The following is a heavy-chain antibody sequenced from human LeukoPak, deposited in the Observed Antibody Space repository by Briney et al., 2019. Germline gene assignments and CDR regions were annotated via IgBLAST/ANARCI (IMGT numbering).Heavy chain of an antibody. CDR2: ISSSSSYI. Sequence: GGSLRLSCAASGFTFSSYSMNWVRQAPGKGLEWVSSISSSSSYIYYADSVKGRFTISRDNAKNSLYLQMNSLRAEDTAVYYCARGAVPAAMLDPDYYYYYGMDVWGQGTTVTVSS. V-gene: IGHV3-21*01. D-gene: IGHD2-2*01. J-gene: IGHJ6*02. CDR1: GFTFSSYS. CDR3: ARGAVPAAMLDPDYYYYYGMDV.